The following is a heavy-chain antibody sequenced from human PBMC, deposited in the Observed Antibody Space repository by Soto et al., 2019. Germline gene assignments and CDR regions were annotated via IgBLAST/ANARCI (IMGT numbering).Heavy chain of an antibody. V-gene: IGHV3-23*01. J-gene: IGHJ6*02. CDR2: ISGSGGST. CDR1: GFTFSSYA. CDR3: AKDLYCSSTSCYTPKSRNYSYYYGTDG. Sequence: HLWGSLRLSCAASGFTFSSYAMSWVRQAPWKGPEWVSAISGSGGSTYYADSVKGRFTISRDNSKNTLYLQMNSLRAEDTAVYYCAKDLYCSSTSCYTPKSRNYSYYYGTDGWGQ. D-gene: IGHD2-2*02.